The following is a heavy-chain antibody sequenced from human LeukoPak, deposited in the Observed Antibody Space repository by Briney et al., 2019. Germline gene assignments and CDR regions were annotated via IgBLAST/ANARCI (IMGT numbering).Heavy chain of an antibody. CDR1: GGSISSYY. J-gene: IGHJ2*01. D-gene: IGHD6-13*01. CDR2: IYYSGST. Sequence: SETLSLTCTVSGGSISSYYWSWIRQPPGKGLEWIGYIYYSGSTNYNPSLKSRVTISVDTSKNQFSLKLSSVTAADTAVYYCARSPHFSIAAAVIWYFDLWGRGTLVTVSS. V-gene: IGHV4-59*01. CDR3: ARSPHFSIAAAVIWYFDL.